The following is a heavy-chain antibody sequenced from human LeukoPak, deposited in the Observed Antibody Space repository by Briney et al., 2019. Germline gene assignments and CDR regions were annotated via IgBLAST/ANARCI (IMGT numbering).Heavy chain of an antibody. CDR2: NSYFGSA. J-gene: IGHJ5*02. Sequence: PSETLSLTCTVSGGSVSSNSKYWSWIRQPPGKGLEWIGYNSYFGSASYNPSLKSRVTISVDTSKNQFSLKRSPVTAADTAVYYCARDTPGGYDFWWLDPWGQGTLVTVSS. D-gene: IGHD5-12*01. CDR3: ARDTPGGYDFWWLDP. CDR1: GGSVSSNSKY. V-gene: IGHV4-61*01.